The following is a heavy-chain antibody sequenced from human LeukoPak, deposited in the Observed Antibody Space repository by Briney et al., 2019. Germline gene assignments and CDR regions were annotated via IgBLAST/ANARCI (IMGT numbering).Heavy chain of an antibody. CDR3: VRDLSGHYSFDH. Sequence: PGGSLRLSCAASGFTFSHYAMHWVRRPPGKGLEWVTFVSAEGDRRYYADSVKGRFTISRDDSKSSLYLQMNSLRAEDTVLYYCVRDLSGHYSFDHWGQGALVTVSS. V-gene: IGHV3-30*01. CDR2: VSAEGDRR. J-gene: IGHJ4*02. D-gene: IGHD4-17*01. CDR1: GFTFSHYA.